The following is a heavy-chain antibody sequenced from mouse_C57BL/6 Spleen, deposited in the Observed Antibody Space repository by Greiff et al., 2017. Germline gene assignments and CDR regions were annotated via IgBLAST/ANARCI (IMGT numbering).Heavy chain of an antibody. J-gene: IGHJ4*01. CDR3: ARGGYGNYFYYAMDY. CDR2: INPNNGGT. V-gene: IGHV1-18*01. CDR1: GYTFTDYN. Sequence: EVQRVESGPELVKPGASVKIPCKASGYTFTDYNMDWVKQSHGKSLEWIGDINPNNGGTIYNQKFKGKATLTVDKSSSTAYMELRSLTSEDTAVYYCARGGYGNYFYYAMDYWGQGTSVTVSS. D-gene: IGHD2-10*02.